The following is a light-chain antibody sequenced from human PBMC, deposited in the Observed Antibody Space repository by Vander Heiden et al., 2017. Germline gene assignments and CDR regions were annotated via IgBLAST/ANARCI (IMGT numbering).Light chain of an antibody. CDR1: QGISSY. Sequence: AIRMTQSPSSFSASTGDRVTITCRASQGISSYLAWYQQKPGKAPKLLIYAASTLQSGVPSRFSGSGSGTDFTLTISCLQSEDFATYYCQQYYSYPPRTFGQGNKVEIK. CDR3: QQYYSYPPRT. V-gene: IGKV1-8*01. CDR2: AAS. J-gene: IGKJ1*01.